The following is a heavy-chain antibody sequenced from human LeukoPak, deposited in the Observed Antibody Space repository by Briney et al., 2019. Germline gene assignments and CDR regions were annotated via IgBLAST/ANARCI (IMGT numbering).Heavy chain of an antibody. CDR3: ASRTVTTDY. CDR2: IYYSGST. D-gene: IGHD4-17*01. J-gene: IGHJ4*02. CDR1: GGSISSYY. Sequence: SETLSLTCTVSGGSISSYYWSWIRQPPGKGLEWIGYIYYSGSTYYNPSLKSRVTISVDTSKNQFSLKLSSVTAADAAVYYCASRTVTTDYWGQGTLVTVSS. V-gene: IGHV4-59*04.